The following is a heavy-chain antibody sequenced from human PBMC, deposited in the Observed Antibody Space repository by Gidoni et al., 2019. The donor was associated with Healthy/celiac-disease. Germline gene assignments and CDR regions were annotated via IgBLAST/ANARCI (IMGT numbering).Heavy chain of an antibody. V-gene: IGHV4-61*02. J-gene: IGHJ4*02. CDR2: IYTSGST. Sequence: QVQLQESGPGLVKPSQTLSLTCTVSGGSISSGSYYWSWIRQPAGKGLEWIGRIYTSGSTNYNPSLKSRVTISVDTSKNQFSLKLSSVTAADTAVYYCARENYGDYYFDYWGQGTLVTVSS. CDR1: GGSISSGSYY. D-gene: IGHD4-17*01. CDR3: ARENYGDYYFDY.